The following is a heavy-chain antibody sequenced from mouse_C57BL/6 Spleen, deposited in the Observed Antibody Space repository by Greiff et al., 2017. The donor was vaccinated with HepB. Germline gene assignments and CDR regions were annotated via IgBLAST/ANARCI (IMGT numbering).Heavy chain of an antibody. V-gene: IGHV5-9-1*02. CDR2: ISSGGDYI. CDR1: GFTFSSYA. D-gene: IGHD1-1*01. CDR3: TRERITTVVATDYAMDY. J-gene: IGHJ4*01. Sequence: EVQRVESGEGLVKPGGSLKLSCAASGFTFSSYAMSWVRQTPEKRLEWVAYISSGGDYIYYADTVKGRFTISRDNARNTLYLQMSSLKSEDTAMYYCTRERITTVVATDYAMDYWGQGTSVTVSS.